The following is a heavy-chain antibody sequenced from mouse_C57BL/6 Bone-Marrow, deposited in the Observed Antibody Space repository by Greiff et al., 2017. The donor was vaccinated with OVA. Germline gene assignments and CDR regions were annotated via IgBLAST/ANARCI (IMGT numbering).Heavy chain of an antibody. CDR2: IYPGDGDT. J-gene: IGHJ4*01. CDR1: GYAFSSYW. CDR3: AREPSDYRYDYAMDY. V-gene: IGHV1-80*01. D-gene: IGHD2-4*01. Sequence: QVQLQQSGAELVKPGASVKISCKASGYAFSSYWMNWVKQRPGKGLEWIGQIYPGDGDTNYNGKFKGKATLTADKSSSTAYMQLSSLTSEDSAVYFCAREPSDYRYDYAMDYWGQGTSVTVSS.